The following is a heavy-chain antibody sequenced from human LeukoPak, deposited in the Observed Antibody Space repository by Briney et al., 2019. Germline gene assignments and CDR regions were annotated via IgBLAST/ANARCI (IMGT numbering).Heavy chain of an antibody. J-gene: IGHJ3*02. V-gene: IGHV4-30-4*01. CDR2: IYYSGST. CDR3: ARDSSGYYDSSGYAQGAFDI. Sequence: PSETLSLTCTVSGGSISSGDYHWSWIRQPPGKGLEWIGYIYYSGSTYYNPSLKSRVTISVDTSKNQFSLKLSSVTAADTAVYYCARDSSGYYDSSGYAQGAFDIWGQGTMVTVSS. CDR1: GGSISSGDYH. D-gene: IGHD3-22*01.